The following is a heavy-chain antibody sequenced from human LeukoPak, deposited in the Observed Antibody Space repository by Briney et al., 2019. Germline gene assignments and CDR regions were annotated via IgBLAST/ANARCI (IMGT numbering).Heavy chain of an antibody. D-gene: IGHD4-17*01. CDR1: GGSISSYY. V-gene: IGHV4-59*08. CDR3: ARGTTVTTPDY. Sequence: PSETLSLTCTVSGGSISSYYWSWIRQPPGKGLEWIGYIYYSGSTNYNPSLKSRATISIGTSKNQFSLKLSSVTPAATAVYYCARGTTVTTPDYWGQGTLVTVSS. J-gene: IGHJ4*02. CDR2: IYYSGST.